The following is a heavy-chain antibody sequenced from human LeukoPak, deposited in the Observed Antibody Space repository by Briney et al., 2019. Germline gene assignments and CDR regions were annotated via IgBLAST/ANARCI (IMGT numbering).Heavy chain of an antibody. CDR3: ARDYYDSSGYYLKYFQH. J-gene: IGHJ1*01. CDR2: IGSSSNYI. V-gene: IGHV3-21*01. Sequence: GGSLRLSCVASGFXFSSYSINWVRQAPGKGLEWVSCIGSSSNYIYYGDSVKGRFTISRDNAKNSLYLQMNSLRAEDTAVYYCARDYYDSSGYYLKYFQHWGQGTLVTVSS. D-gene: IGHD3-22*01. CDR1: GFXFSSYS.